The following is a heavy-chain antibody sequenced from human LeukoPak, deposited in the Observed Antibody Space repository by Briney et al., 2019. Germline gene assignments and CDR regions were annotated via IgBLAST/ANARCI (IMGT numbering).Heavy chain of an antibody. CDR3: AKDMGWYCSSTSCYALDY. V-gene: IGHV3-30*02. Sequence: GGSLRLSCAASGFTFSSYGMHWVRQAPGKGLEWVAGIWYDGSNKYYADSVKGRFTISRDNSKNTLYLQMNSLRAEDTALYYCAKDMGWYCSSTSCYALDYWGQGTLVTVSS. D-gene: IGHD2-2*01. CDR1: GFTFSSYG. J-gene: IGHJ4*02. CDR2: IWYDGSNK.